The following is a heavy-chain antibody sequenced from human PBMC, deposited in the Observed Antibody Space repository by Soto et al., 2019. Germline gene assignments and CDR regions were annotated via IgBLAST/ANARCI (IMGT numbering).Heavy chain of an antibody. CDR3: ARDETMARSIPFDY. Sequence: GGSLRLSCATSGFTFSTYWMSWVRQAPGKGLEWVANIKQDGSEEYYVDSVKGRFTISRDNAMNSLYLQMNSLRAEDTAVYYCARDETMARSIPFDYWGQGTLVTVSS. V-gene: IGHV3-7*04. CDR2: IKQDGSEE. D-gene: IGHD3-3*01. CDR1: GFTFSTYW. J-gene: IGHJ4*02.